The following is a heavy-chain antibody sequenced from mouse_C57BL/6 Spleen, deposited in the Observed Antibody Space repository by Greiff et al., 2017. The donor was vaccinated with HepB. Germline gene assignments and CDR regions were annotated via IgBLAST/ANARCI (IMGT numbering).Heavy chain of an antibody. CDR3: ARSSITTVVAKAY. J-gene: IGHJ3*01. Sequence: QVQLKESGAELVKPGASVKLSCKASGYTFTSYWMHWVKQRPGQGLEWIGMIHPNSGSTNYNEKFKSKATLTVDKSSSTAYMQLSSLTSEDSAVYYCARSSITTVVAKAYWGQGTLVTVSA. D-gene: IGHD1-1*01. CDR2: IHPNSGST. V-gene: IGHV1-64*01. CDR1: GYTFTSYW.